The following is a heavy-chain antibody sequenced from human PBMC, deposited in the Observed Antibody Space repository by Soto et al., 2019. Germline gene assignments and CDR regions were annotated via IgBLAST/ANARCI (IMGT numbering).Heavy chain of an antibody. V-gene: IGHV4-31*03. CDR2: IFYSGTT. CDR1: GGSISSGGYY. CDR3: ARSVAP. J-gene: IGHJ5*02. Sequence: QVQLQESGPGLVKPSQTLSLTCTVSGGSISSGGYYWSWIRQHPGKGLEWIGYIFYSGTTYYNPSXXGXXTISVDTSTNQFSLKLRSVTAAGTAVYSCARSVAPWGQGTLVPVSS.